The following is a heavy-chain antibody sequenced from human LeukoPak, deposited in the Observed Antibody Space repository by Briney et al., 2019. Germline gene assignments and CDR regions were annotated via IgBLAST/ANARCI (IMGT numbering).Heavy chain of an antibody. CDR2: ISYDGSNK. Sequence: GGSLRLSCAASGFTFSSYGMHWVRPAPGKGREGVGVISYDGSNKYYADSVKGRFTISRDNSKNTLYLQMNSLRAEDTAVYYCAKDLAYYDSSGYFAFDIWGQGTMVTVSS. V-gene: IGHV3-30*18. CDR1: GFTFSSYG. CDR3: AKDLAYYDSSGYFAFDI. D-gene: IGHD3-22*01. J-gene: IGHJ3*02.